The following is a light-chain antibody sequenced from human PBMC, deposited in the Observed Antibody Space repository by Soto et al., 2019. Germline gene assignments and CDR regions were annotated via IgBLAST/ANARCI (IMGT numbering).Light chain of an antibody. V-gene: IGKV3-15*01. J-gene: IGKJ4*01. CDR1: QSVSSN. CDR3: QQYNNWPSLT. Sequence: EIVMTQSPATLSVSPGERATLSCRARQSVSSNLAWYQQKPGQAPRLLIYGAFTRATGIPVRFSGSGSGTGFTLTISSLQPEDSAVYYCQQYNNWPSLTFGGGTKVDIK. CDR2: GAF.